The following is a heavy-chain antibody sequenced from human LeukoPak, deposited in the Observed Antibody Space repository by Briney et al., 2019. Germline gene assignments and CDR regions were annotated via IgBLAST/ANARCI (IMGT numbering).Heavy chain of an antibody. D-gene: IGHD1-1*01. CDR3: ARDIAGTTLGGWFDP. CDR2: MNPNSGNT. Sequence: GASVKVSCKASGYTFTSYDINWVRQATGQGLEWMGWMNPNSGNTGYAQKFQGRVTITRNTSITTAFMELSSLTSEDTAVYYCARDIAGTTLGGWFDPWGQGTLITVSS. J-gene: IGHJ5*02. V-gene: IGHV1-8*03. CDR1: GYTFTSYD.